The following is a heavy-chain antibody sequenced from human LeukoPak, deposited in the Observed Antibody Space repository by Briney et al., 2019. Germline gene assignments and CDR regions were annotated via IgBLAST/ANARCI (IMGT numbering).Heavy chain of an antibody. CDR2: VNSETGGT. D-gene: IGHD1-1*01. CDR3: ARVEGSAATGGD. CDR1: GYTFTAYY. V-gene: IGHV1-2*02. J-gene: IGHJ4*02. Sequence: ASVKVSCKASGYTFTAYYIHWVRQAPGQGLEWMGYVNSETGGTNYAQQFQGRVTMTRDTSINTAYMELSRLKSDDSAVYYCARVEGSAATGGDWGQGTLVTVFS.